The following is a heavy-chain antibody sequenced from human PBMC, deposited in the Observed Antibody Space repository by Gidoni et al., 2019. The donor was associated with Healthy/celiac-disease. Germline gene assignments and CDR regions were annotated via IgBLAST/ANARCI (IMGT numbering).Heavy chain of an antibody. CDR2: ISSSSSTI. CDR3: TITPIDEYNWFDP. J-gene: IGHJ5*02. Sequence: EVQLVESGGGLVQPGGSLSLSCAASGFTFSSYSMNWVRQAPGKGLEWVSYISSSSSTIYYADSVKGRFTISRDNAKNSLYLQMNSLRAEDTAVYYCTITPIDEYNWFDPWGQGTLVTVSS. D-gene: IGHD3-22*01. V-gene: IGHV3-48*01. CDR1: GFTFSSYS.